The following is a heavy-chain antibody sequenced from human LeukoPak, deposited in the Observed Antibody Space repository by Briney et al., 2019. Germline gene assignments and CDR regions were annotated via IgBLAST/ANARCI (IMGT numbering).Heavy chain of an antibody. CDR2: IVVGSGNT. V-gene: IGHV1-58*01. CDR3: AADRYYYGSRSYYRWYFDL. Sequence: GTSVKVSCKASGFTFTSSAVQWVRQARGQRLEWIGWIVVGSGNTNYAQKFQERVTITRDMSTSTAYMELSSLRSEDTAVYYCAADRYYYGSRSYYRWYFDLWGRGTLVTVSS. CDR1: GFTFTSSA. J-gene: IGHJ2*01. D-gene: IGHD3-10*01.